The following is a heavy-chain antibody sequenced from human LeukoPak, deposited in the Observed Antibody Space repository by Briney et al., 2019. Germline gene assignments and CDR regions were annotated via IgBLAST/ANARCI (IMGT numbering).Heavy chain of an antibody. D-gene: IGHD4-17*01. J-gene: IGHJ5*02. CDR1: GSTFSRYW. CDR2: INLDGSST. Sequence: GGSLRLSCAASGSTFSRYWMHWVRQGPGKGLVWVSRINLDGSSTRYADSVKGRFTISRDNAKNTLYPQMNSLRAEDTAVYYCARDWSSVNWFDTWGQGTIVTHSS. CDR3: ARDWSSVNWFDT. V-gene: IGHV3-74*01.